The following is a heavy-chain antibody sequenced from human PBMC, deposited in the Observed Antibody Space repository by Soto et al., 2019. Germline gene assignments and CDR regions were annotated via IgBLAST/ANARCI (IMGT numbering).Heavy chain of an antibody. V-gene: IGHV1-69*13. CDR3: ARESSSPNYYYYGMDA. CDR2: IIPLLNTP. J-gene: IGHJ6*02. CDR1: GGTFSSYA. D-gene: IGHD6-6*01. Sequence: SVKVSCKASGGTFSSYAVSWVRQAPGQGLEWMGVIIPLLNTPKYVQKFQGRVTITADASATTAYMELSSLRSEDTAVYYCARESSSPNYYYYGMDAWGQGTTVTV.